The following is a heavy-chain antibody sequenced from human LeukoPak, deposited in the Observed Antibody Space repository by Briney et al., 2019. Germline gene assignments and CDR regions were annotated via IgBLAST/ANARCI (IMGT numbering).Heavy chain of an antibody. D-gene: IGHD3-10*01. CDR3: ARLLDYYGSGSYYNFPDY. CDR2: INPNSGGT. Sequence: ASVKVSCKASGYTFTGYYMHWVRQAPGQGLEWMGWINPNSGGTNYAQKFQGRVTMTRDTSISTAYMELSRLRSDDTAVYYCARLLDYYGSGSYYNFPDYWGQGTLVTVSS. V-gene: IGHV1-2*02. J-gene: IGHJ4*02. CDR1: GYTFTGYY.